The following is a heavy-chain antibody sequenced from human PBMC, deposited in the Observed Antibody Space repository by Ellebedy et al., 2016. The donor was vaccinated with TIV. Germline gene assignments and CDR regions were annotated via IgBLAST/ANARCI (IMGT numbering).Heavy chain of an antibody. CDR1: GYSISSSNW. CDR3: ARIHVRGPRYFDL. Sequence: LRLSXAVSGYSISSSNWWGWIRQPPGKGLEWIGYIYYSGSTYYNPSLKSRVTMSVDTSKNQFSLKLSSVTAVDTAVYYCARIHVRGPRYFDLWGRGTLVTVSS. V-gene: IGHV4-28*01. CDR2: IYYSGST. D-gene: IGHD3-3*01. J-gene: IGHJ2*01.